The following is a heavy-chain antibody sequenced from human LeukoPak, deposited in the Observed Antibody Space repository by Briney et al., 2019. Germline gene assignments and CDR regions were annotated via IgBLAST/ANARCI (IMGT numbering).Heavy chain of an antibody. CDR1: GGSFTGYY. V-gene: IGHV4-34*01. D-gene: IGHD3-22*01. CDR3: SRTAYYYSSGRDY. J-gene: IGHJ4*02. Sequence: SETLSLTCAVYGGSFTGYYWSWIRQPPGKGLEWIGEINHSGSTNYNPSLKMRITISADTSKNQFSLKLNSVTAADSGEYYGSRTAYYYSSGRDYWGQGTMVTVSS. CDR2: INHSGST.